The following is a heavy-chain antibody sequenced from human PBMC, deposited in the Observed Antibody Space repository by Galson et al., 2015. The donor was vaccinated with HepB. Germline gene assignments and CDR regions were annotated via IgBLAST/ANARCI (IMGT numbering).Heavy chain of an antibody. CDR1: GFTFSSYA. V-gene: IGHV3-30*04. D-gene: IGHD3-3*01. Sequence: SLRLSCAASGFTFSSYAMHWVRQAPGKGLEWVAVISYDGSNKYYADAVKGRFTISRDNSKNTLYLQMNSLRAEDTAVYSCARAGPLYSDFWSGYSRNYYYYGMDVWGQGTTVTVSS. CDR3: ARAGPLYSDFWSGYSRNYYYYGMDV. J-gene: IGHJ6*02. CDR2: ISYDGSNK.